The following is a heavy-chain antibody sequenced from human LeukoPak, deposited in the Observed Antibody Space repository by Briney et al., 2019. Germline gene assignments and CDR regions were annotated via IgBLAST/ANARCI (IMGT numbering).Heavy chain of an antibody. CDR3: ARAVGVAATHAFDI. CDR2: IKQDGSEK. J-gene: IGHJ3*02. D-gene: IGHD2-15*01. Sequence: GGSLRLSCAASGFTFSSYGMHWVRQAPGKGLEWVANIKQDGSEKYYVDSVKGRFTISRDNAKNSLYLQMNSLRAEDTAVYYCARAVGVAATHAFDIWGQGTMVTVSS. CDR1: GFTFSSYG. V-gene: IGHV3-7*01.